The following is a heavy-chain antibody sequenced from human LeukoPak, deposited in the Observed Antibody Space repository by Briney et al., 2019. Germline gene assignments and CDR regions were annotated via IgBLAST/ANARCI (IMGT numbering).Heavy chain of an antibody. CDR2: INAGNGNT. V-gene: IGHV1-3*01. D-gene: IGHD2-21*01. CDR3: ARDCCDRVTAWFDP. CDR1: GYTFTSYA. J-gene: IGHJ5*02. Sequence: ASVKVSCKASGYTFTSYAMHWVRQAPGQRLEWMGWINAGNGNTKYSQKFQGRVTITRDTSASTAYMELSSLRSEDTAVYYCARDCCDRVTAWFDPWGQGILVTVSS.